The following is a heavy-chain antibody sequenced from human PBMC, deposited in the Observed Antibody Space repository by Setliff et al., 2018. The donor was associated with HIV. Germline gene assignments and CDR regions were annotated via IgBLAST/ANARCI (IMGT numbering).Heavy chain of an antibody. J-gene: IGHJ4*02. D-gene: IGHD1-26*01. CDR3: ARDFRDYVGKFDY. CDR1: GFRFRSYW. CDR2: VKQDGTET. V-gene: IGHV3-7*01. Sequence: PGGSLRLSCAASGFRFRSYWMSWVRQAPGKGLESVANVKQDGTETLYVDSVKGRFTISRDNANNLVYLQMNSLIAEDTAVYYCARDFRDYVGKFDYWGQGTLVTVSS.